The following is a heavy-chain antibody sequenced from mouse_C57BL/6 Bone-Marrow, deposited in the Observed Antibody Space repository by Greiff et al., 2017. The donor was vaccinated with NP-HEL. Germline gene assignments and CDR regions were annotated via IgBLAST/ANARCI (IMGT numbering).Heavy chain of an antibody. CDR2: IYPRSGNT. J-gene: IGHJ2*01. CDR3: AREGYYGSRDY. CDR1: GYTFTSYG. V-gene: IGHV1-81*01. Sequence: VQLQQSGAELARPGASVKLSCKASGYTFTSYGISWVKQRTGQGLEWIGEIYPRSGNTYYNEKFKGKATLTADKSSSTAYMELRSLTSEDAAVYFCAREGYYGSRDYWGQGTTLTVSS. D-gene: IGHD1-1*01.